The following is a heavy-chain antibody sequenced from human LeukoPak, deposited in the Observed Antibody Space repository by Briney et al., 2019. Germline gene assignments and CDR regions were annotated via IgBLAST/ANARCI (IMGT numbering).Heavy chain of an antibody. Sequence: GGSLRLSCAASGFTFSGSAMHWVRQASGKGLEWVGRIRSKANSYATAYAASVKGRFTISRDDSKNTAYLQMNSLKTEDTAVYYCTSYYDSSGYYPYYYYGMDVWGQGTTVTVAS. CDR1: GFTFSGSA. V-gene: IGHV3-73*01. D-gene: IGHD3-22*01. CDR3: TSYYDSSGYYPYYYYGMDV. CDR2: IRSKANSYAT. J-gene: IGHJ6*02.